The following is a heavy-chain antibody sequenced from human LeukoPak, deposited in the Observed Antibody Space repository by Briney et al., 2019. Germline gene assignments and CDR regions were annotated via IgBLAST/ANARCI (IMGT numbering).Heavy chain of an antibody. CDR1: GFTFSSYA. V-gene: IGHV3-23*01. CDR3: ARDGTTTRYNWFDS. J-gene: IGHJ5*01. Sequence: PGGSLRLSCAASGFTFSSYAMSWVRQAPGKGLEWVSAISGSGGSTYYADSVKGRFTISRDHSTTTLHLQMHSLRAEDAAIYYCARDGTTTRYNWFDSWGQGTLVTVSS. CDR2: ISGSGGST. D-gene: IGHD1-7*01.